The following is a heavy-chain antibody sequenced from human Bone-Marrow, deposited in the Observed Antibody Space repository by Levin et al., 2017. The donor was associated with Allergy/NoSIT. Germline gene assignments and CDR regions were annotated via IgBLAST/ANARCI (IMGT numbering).Heavy chain of an antibody. D-gene: IGHD6-13*01. Sequence: PGGSLRLSCAASGFTFSDYYMSWIRQAPGKGLEWVSYISNSGNTIYDADSVKGRFSISRDNAKNSLYLQMNSLRAEDTAVYYCARSSRWSAGYDYWGQGTLVTVSS. CDR2: ISNSGNTI. J-gene: IGHJ4*02. CDR1: GFTFSDYY. CDR3: ARSSRWSAGYDY. V-gene: IGHV3-11*01.